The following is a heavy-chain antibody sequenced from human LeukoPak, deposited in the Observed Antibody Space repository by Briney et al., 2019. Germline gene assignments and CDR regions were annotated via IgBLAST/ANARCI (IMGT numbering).Heavy chain of an antibody. Sequence: GGSLRLTCAASGFTFSSYAMTWVRQAPGKGLEWVSAISGSGGSTYYAESVKGRCTISRDNSKKTLFLQMNSLRAEDTAVYYCAKGSNNYPDNFDYWGQGTLVTVSS. V-gene: IGHV3-23*01. J-gene: IGHJ4*02. CDR3: AKGSNNYPDNFDY. D-gene: IGHD1-1*01. CDR2: ISGSGGST. CDR1: GFTFSSYA.